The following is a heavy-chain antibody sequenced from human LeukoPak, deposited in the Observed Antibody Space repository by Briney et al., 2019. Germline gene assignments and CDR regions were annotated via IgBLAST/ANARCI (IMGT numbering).Heavy chain of an antibody. CDR2: ISYDGSNK. J-gene: IGHJ6*02. Sequence: GRSLRLSCAASGFTFSSYAMHWVRQAPGKGLEWVAVISYDGSNKYYADSVKGRFTISRDNSKNTLYLQMNSLRAEDTAVYYCARVPVGIAAASTGHYYYGMDVWGQGTTVTVSS. CDR3: ARVPVGIAAASTGHYYYGMDV. D-gene: IGHD6-13*01. CDR1: GFTFSSYA. V-gene: IGHV3-30-3*01.